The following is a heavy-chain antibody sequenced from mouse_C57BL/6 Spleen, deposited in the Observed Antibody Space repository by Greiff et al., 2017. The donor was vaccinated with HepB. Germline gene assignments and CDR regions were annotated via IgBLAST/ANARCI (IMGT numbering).Heavy chain of an antibody. Sequence: VQLVESGPGLVAPSQSLSITCTVSGFSLTSYGVHWVRQPPGKGLEWLVVIWSDGSTTYNSALKSRLSISKDNSKSQVFLKMNSLQTDDTAMYYCARHGSSHGDYAMDYWGQGTSVTVSS. CDR3: ARHGSSHGDYAMDY. CDR2: IWSDGST. V-gene: IGHV2-6-1*01. CDR1: GFSLTSYG. J-gene: IGHJ4*01. D-gene: IGHD1-1*01.